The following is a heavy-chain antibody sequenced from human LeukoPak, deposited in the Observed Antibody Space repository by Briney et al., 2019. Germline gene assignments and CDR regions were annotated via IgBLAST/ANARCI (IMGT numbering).Heavy chain of an antibody. CDR1: GGSISTDY. D-gene: IGHD3-10*01. J-gene: IGHJ4*02. Sequence: SETLSLTCTVSGGSISTDYWSWTRHPPGKGLECIGYVDYSGATNYNPSLKSRLTMSVDTSKHQFSLKLSSVTAADTAVYYCARVGSYCFEYWGQGTLVSVSS. CDR2: VDYSGAT. CDR3: ARVGSYCFEY. V-gene: IGHV4-59*01.